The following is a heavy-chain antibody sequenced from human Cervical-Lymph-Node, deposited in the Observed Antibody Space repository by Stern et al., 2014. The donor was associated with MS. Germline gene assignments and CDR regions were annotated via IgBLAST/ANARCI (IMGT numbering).Heavy chain of an antibody. V-gene: IGHV4-4*02. CDR2: IYHSGTT. CDR3: ARVNSGYNWFDY. J-gene: IGHJ5*01. D-gene: IGHD5-12*01. CDR1: GGSISNTNW. Sequence: QLQLQESGPGLVKPSGTLSLTCAVSGGSISNTNWWGWVRQTPGMGLEWIGEIYHSGTTKFSPSLKSRVTMSVDKSKNQFSLERKSGTAADTAIYYCARVNSGYNWFDYWGQGTLVTVSS.